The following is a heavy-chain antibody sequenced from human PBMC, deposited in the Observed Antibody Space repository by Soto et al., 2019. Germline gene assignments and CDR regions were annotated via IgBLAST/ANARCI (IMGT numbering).Heavy chain of an antibody. D-gene: IGHD4-17*01. CDR2: IIPIFGTA. CDR1: GGTFSSYA. CDR3: ARGSHYGGKSGSALKIVPCYFDR. J-gene: IGHJ2*01. V-gene: IGHV1-69*01. Sequence: QVQLVQSGAEVKKPGSSVKVSCKASGGTFSSYAISWVRQAPGQGLEWMGGIIPIFGTANYAQKFQGRVTITADESTSTAYMELSSLRSEDTAVYYCARGSHYGGKSGSALKIVPCYFDRWGRGTLVTVSS.